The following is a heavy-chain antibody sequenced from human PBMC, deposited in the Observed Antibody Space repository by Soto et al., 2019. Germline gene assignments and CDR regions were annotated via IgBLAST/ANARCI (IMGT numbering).Heavy chain of an antibody. Sequence: PSETLSLTCTVSGGSISRYYWSWIRQPPGKGLEWIGYIYYSGSTNYNPSLKRRVTISVDTSKNQFSLKLSSVTAADTAVYYCARTTLTYSGYFDYWGQGTLVTVSS. CDR1: GGSISRYY. CDR2: IYYSGST. V-gene: IGHV4-59*08. J-gene: IGHJ4*02. D-gene: IGHD1-26*01. CDR3: ARTTLTYSGYFDY.